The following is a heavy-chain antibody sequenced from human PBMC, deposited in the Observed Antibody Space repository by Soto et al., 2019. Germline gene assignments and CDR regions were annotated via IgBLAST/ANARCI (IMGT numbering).Heavy chain of an antibody. Sequence: QVQLVESGGGVVQPGRSLRLSCAASGFTFSSYGMHWVRQAPGKGLEWVAVISYDGSNKYYAESVKGRFTISRDNSKNTLYLQMNSLRAEDTAVYYCAKDGIAAPFDYWGQGTLVTVSS. CDR3: AKDGIAAPFDY. CDR1: GFTFSSYG. D-gene: IGHD6-13*01. CDR2: ISYDGSNK. V-gene: IGHV3-30*18. J-gene: IGHJ4*02.